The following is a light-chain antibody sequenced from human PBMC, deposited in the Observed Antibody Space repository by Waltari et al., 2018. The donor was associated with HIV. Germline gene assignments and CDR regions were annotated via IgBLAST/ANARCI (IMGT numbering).Light chain of an antibody. CDR1: QGISSC. CDR2: SAS. Sequence: DIQLTQSPSSLSASVGDRVTGTCRVSQGISSCLIWYRQKPGKVPQLLIYSASNLQSEVPSRFSGSGSGTDFTLTISSLQPEDVATYYGQRTDNALPFGGGTKVEIK. V-gene: IGKV1-27*01. CDR3: QRTDNALP. J-gene: IGKJ4*01.